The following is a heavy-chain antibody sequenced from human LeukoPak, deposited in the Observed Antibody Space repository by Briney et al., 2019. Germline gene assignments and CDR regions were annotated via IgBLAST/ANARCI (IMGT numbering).Heavy chain of an antibody. CDR3: SRDPKLVNYYYYYYMDV. CDR2: ITYDGSRK. V-gene: IGHV3-30*03. Sequence: PGGSLRLSCAASGFTFSDYYMSWIRQAPGKGLEWVALITYDGSRKNYADSVKGRFTISRDNSKSTVFLQMNSLRPEDTAAYFCSRDPKLVNYYYYYYMDVWGKGTTVTVSS. J-gene: IGHJ6*03. D-gene: IGHD3-9*01. CDR1: GFTFSDYY.